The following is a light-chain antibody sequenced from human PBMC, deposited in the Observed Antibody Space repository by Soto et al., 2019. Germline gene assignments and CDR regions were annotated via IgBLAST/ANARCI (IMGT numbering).Light chain of an antibody. V-gene: IGKV1-5*03. Sequence: DIQMTQSPSTLSASVGDRVTITCRASQSISTWLAWYQQKPGKAPKLLIYKASSLEGGVPSRFSGSGSGTEFNITVSILRPDDFATYYCQPYNTYPLTFGGGTTVEIK. CDR1: QSISTW. CDR3: QPYNTYPLT. CDR2: KAS. J-gene: IGKJ4*01.